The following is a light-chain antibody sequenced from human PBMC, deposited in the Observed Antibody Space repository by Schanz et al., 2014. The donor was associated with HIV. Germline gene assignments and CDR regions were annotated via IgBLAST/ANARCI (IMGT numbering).Light chain of an antibody. CDR2: EVN. Sequence: QSALTQPPSASGSPGQSVTISCTGTSSDVGGYNYLSWFQQHPGKAPKLIISEVNKRPSGVPDRFSGSKSGNTASLTVSGLQAEDEADYFCSSYAGSNNVIFGGGTKPPS. CDR1: SSDVGGYNY. CDR3: SSYAGSNNVI. V-gene: IGLV2-8*01. J-gene: IGLJ2*01.